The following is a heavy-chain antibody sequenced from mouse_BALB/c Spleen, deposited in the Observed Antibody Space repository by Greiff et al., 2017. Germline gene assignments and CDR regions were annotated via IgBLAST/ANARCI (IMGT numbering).Heavy chain of an antibody. CDR2: INPSTGYT. Sequence: QVQLQQPGAELVKPGASVKMSCKASGYTFTSYNMHWVKQTPGQGLEWIGYINPSTGYTEYNQKFKDKATLTADKSSSTAYMQLSSLTSEDSAVYYCARSGYGSSYPYYAMDYWGQGTSVTVSS. J-gene: IGHJ4*01. D-gene: IGHD1-1*01. CDR3: ARSGYGSSYPYYAMDY. V-gene: IGHV1S26*01. CDR1: GYTFTSYN.